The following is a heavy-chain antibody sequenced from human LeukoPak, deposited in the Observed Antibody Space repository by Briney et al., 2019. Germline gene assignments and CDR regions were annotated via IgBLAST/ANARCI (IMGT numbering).Heavy chain of an antibody. Sequence: GGSLRLSCIASGFTFSSYSMNWVRQAPGKGLEWVSSISSSSSYIYYADSVKGRFTISRDNAKNSLYLQMNSLRAEDTAVYYCARGYSSSSSPRSDAFDIWGQGTMVTVSS. CDR2: ISSSSSYI. J-gene: IGHJ3*02. CDR3: ARGYSSSSSPRSDAFDI. CDR1: GFTFSSYS. D-gene: IGHD6-13*01. V-gene: IGHV3-21*01.